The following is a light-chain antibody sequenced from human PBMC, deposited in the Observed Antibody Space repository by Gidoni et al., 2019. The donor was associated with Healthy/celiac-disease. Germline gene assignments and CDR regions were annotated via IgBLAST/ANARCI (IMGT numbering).Light chain of an antibody. CDR2: AAS. V-gene: IGKV1-39*01. CDR1: QSISSY. CDR3: QQSYRTPLT. Sequence: DIQMTQSPSSLSASVGDRVTITCRASQSISSYVNWYQQKPGKAPKLLIYAASSLQSGVPSRFSGSGSGTDFTLTISRLQPEDFATYYCQQSYRTPLTFGGGTKVEIK. J-gene: IGKJ4*01.